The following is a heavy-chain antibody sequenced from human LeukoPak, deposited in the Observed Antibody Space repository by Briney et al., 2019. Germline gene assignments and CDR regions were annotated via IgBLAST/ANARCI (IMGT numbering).Heavy chain of an antibody. CDR2: IKQDGSEK. D-gene: IGHD6-6*01. CDR1: GFTFSSYW. CDR3: ARDPGRKYSSPY. V-gene: IGHV3-7*01. Sequence: GGSLRLSCAASGFTFSSYWMSWVSQAPGKRLEWVANIKQDGSEKYYVDSVKGRFTISRDNAKNSLYLQMNSLRAEDTAVYYCARDPGRKYSSPYWGQGTLVTVSS. J-gene: IGHJ4*02.